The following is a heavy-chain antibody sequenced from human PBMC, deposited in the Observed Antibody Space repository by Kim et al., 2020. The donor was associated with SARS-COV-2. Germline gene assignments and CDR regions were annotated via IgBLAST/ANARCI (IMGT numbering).Heavy chain of an antibody. CDR3: ARALIGGDIVVVVAAPRSSFLYSYYGMDA. V-gene: IGHV1-69*13. D-gene: IGHD2-15*01. Sequence: SVKVSCKASGGTFSSYAISWVRQAPGQGLEWMGGIIPIFGTANYAQKFQGRVTITADESTSTAYMELSSLRSEDTAVYYCARALIGGDIVVVVAAPRSSFLYSYYGMDAWGQGTTVTVSS. CDR1: GGTFSSYA. CDR2: IIPIFGTA. J-gene: IGHJ6*02.